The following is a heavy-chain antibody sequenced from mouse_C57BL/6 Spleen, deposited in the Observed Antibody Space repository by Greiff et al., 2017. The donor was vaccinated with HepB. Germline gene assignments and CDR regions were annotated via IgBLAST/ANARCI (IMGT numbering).Heavy chain of an antibody. V-gene: IGHV1-64*01. CDR3: ASQDWSNYFDY. Sequence: VQLQQSGAELVKPGASVKLSCKASGYTFTSYWMHWVKQRPGQGLEWIGMIHPNSGSTNYNEKFKSKATLTVDKSSSTAYMQLSSLTSEDSAVYYCASQDWSNYFDYWGQGTTLTVSS. CDR2: IHPNSGST. CDR1: GYTFTSYW. J-gene: IGHJ2*01. D-gene: IGHD4-1*01.